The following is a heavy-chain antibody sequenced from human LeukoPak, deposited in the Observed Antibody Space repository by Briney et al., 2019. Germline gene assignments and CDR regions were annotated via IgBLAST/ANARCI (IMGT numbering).Heavy chain of an antibody. D-gene: IGHD2-2*01. Sequence: AGGSLGLSCAASGFTFSSYGMHWVRQAPGKGLEWVAVIWYDGSNKYYADSVKGRFTISRDNSKNTLYLQMNSLRAEDTAVYYCARSYCSSTSCYGPFDYWGQGTLVTVSS. J-gene: IGHJ4*02. CDR1: GFTFSSYG. CDR2: IWYDGSNK. V-gene: IGHV3-33*01. CDR3: ARSYCSSTSCYGPFDY.